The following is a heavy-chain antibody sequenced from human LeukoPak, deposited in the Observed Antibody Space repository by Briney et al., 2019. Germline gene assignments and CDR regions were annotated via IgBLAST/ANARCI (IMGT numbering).Heavy chain of an antibody. CDR3: TTDSDYYDSSGYSPEGYFQH. Sequence: GGSLRLSCAASGFTFSNAWMSWVRQAPGKGLEWVGRIKSKTDGGTTDYAAPVKGRFTISRDDSKNTLYLQMNSLKTEDTAVYYCTTDSDYYDSSGYSPEGYFQHWGQGTLVTVSS. V-gene: IGHV3-15*01. D-gene: IGHD3-22*01. CDR1: GFTFSNAW. CDR2: IKSKTDGGTT. J-gene: IGHJ1*01.